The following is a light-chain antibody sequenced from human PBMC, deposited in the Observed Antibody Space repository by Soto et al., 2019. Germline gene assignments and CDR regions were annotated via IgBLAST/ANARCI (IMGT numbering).Light chain of an antibody. J-gene: IGLJ2*01. CDR3: SSYTSSSTLVI. CDR2: DVS. CDR1: SSDVGGYNY. V-gene: IGLV2-14*01. Sequence: QSALTQPASVSGSPGQSITISCTGTSSDVGGYNYDSWYQQHPGKAPKLMIFDVSNRPSGVSNRFSASKSGNTASLTISGLQAEDEADYYCSSYTSSSTLVIFGGGTKVTVL.